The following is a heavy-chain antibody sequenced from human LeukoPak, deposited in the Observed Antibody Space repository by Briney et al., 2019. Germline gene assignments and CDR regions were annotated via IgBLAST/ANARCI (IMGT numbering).Heavy chain of an antibody. CDR3: ARLTYRMMLESLSPDPYYYINI. D-gene: IGHD3-16*01. CDR1: GLTLSDDY. V-gene: IGHV3-69-1*02. Sequence: GGSLRLSCAASGLTLSDDYMTWVRQAPGKGLESVLIMTTSGNIKSSADSVKGRFTISRDNANNILHLQMNSLRAEDTGVYYCARLTYRMMLESLSPDPYYYINIWGNGTTVTVSS. J-gene: IGHJ6*03. CDR2: MTTSGNIK.